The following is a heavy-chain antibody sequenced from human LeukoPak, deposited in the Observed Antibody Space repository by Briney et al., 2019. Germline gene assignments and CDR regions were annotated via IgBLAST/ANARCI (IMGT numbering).Heavy chain of an antibody. CDR1: SGSISDYY. V-gene: IGHV4-59*12. J-gene: IGHJ4*02. CDR2: ISYTGST. D-gene: IGHD5-18*01. CDR3: ARGAGGYRDY. Sequence: SETLSLTCTVSSGSISDYYWSWIRQPPGKGLEWIGYISYTGSTNYNPSLKSRVTISVDTSKNQFSLKLSSVTAADTAVYYCARGAGGYRDYWGQGTLVTVSS.